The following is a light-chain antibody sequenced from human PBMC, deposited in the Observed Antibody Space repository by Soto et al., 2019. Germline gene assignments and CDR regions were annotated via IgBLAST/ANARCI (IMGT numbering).Light chain of an antibody. CDR1: KTVSSNF. V-gene: IGKV3-20*01. J-gene: IGKJ5*01. CDR2: GAS. CDR3: QQYGSTPMT. Sequence: EIGLTQSPGTLSLSPGEEATLSARPSKTVSSNFLAWYQQKPGQAPRLLIYGASSRASGIPDRFSGSGSGTDFTVTISRLEPEDFAVYYCQQYGSTPMTFGQGTRLEIK.